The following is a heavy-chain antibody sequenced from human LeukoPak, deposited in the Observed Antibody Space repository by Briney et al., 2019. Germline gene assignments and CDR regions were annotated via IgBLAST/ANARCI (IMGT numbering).Heavy chain of an antibody. J-gene: IGHJ4*02. V-gene: IGHV3-23*01. D-gene: IGHD1-1*01. Sequence: GGSLRLSCAASGFTFSTYVMSWVRQAPGKGLEWVSAISGSGGSTYYADSVKGRFTISRDNSKNTLYLQTNSLGADDTAVYYCAKGNWRYFDYWGQGTLVTVSS. CDR2: ISGSGGST. CDR1: GFTFSTYV. CDR3: AKGNWRYFDY.